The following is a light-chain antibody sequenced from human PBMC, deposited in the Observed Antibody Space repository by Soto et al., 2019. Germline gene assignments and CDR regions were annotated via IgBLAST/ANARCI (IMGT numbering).Light chain of an antibody. CDR1: HSVSSN. J-gene: IGKJ3*01. CDR2: GAS. V-gene: IGKV3-15*01. Sequence: EIVLPQSPATLSVSPGERATLSCRASHSVSSNLAWYQQKPGQAPRILIYGASTRATGIPARFSGSGSGTEFTLTISSLQSEDFAVYYCQQYNNWPFTFGPGTKVDIK. CDR3: QQYNNWPFT.